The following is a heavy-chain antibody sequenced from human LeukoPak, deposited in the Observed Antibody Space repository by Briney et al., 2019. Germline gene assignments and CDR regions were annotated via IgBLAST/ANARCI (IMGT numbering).Heavy chain of an antibody. V-gene: IGHV4-34*01. CDR2: INHSGST. D-gene: IGHD6-6*01. Sequence: SETLSLTCAVYGGSFSGYYWSWIRQPPGKGLEWIGEINHSGSTNYNPSLKSRVTISVDTSKNQFSLKLTSVTAADTAVYYCARAGSEQLAHYYFDYWGQGTLVTVSS. J-gene: IGHJ4*02. CDR3: ARAGSEQLAHYYFDY. CDR1: GGSFSGYY.